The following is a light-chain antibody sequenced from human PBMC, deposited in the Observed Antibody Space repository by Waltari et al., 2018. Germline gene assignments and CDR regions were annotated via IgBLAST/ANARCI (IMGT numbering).Light chain of an antibody. CDR3: QQYYSSPIS. CDR2: WAS. J-gene: IGKJ5*01. Sequence: EIVMTQSPDSLAVSLGERAAINCKSSRRVLYNSNNKNYLARYQQKPRQPPKLLINWASSRESGVPDRFSGSGSGTDFTLTISSLQAEDVAVYYCQQYYSSPISFGQGTRLEIK. V-gene: IGKV4-1*01. CDR1: RRVLYNSNNKNY.